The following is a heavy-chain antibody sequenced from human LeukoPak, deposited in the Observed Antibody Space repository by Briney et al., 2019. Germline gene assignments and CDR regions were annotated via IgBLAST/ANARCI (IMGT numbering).Heavy chain of an antibody. V-gene: IGHV4-59*01. D-gene: IGHD3-3*01. J-gene: IGHJ5*02. CDR1: GGSISSYY. CDR3: ARGPYYDFWRGNWFDP. Sequence: KPSETLSLTCTVSGGSISSYYWSWIRQPPGKGLEWIGYIYSSGSTNYNPSLKSRVTISVDTSKNQFSLKLSSVAAADTAMYYCARGPYYDFWRGNWFDPWGQGTLVTVSS. CDR2: IYSSGST.